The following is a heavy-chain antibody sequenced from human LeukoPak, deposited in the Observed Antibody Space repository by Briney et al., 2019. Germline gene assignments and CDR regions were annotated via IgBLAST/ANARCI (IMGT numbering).Heavy chain of an antibody. CDR1: GFTLSSYW. J-gene: IGHJ4*02. Sequence: GESLRLSCANSGFTLSSYWMHWVRQAPGKGLVWVSRIKTDGSSTTYADFVQGRFTISRDNAKNTLYLQMNSLRADDTAVYYCVRGRGVPEYYFDYWGQGTLVTVSS. V-gene: IGHV3-74*01. D-gene: IGHD2-2*01. CDR2: IKTDGSST. CDR3: VRGRGVPEYYFDY.